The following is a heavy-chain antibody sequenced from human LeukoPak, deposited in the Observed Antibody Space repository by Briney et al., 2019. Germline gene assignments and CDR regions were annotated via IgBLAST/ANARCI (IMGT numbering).Heavy chain of an antibody. V-gene: IGHV4-39*01. J-gene: IGHJ4*02. CDR3: ARHGSSWYEKDYFDY. CDR2: IYYSGST. CDR1: GGSISSSSYY. D-gene: IGHD6-13*01. Sequence: PSETLSLTCTVSGGSISSSSYYWGWIRQPPGKGLEWIGSIYYSGSTYYNPSLKSRVTISVDTSKNQFSLKLSSVTAADTAVYYCARHGSSWYEKDYFDYWGQGTLVTVSS.